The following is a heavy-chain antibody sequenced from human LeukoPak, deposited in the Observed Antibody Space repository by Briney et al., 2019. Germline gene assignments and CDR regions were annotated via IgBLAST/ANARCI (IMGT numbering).Heavy chain of an antibody. CDR2: IFAGGAP. V-gene: IGHV3-53*01. CDR1: GFTFSDHY. Sequence: GGSLRLSCAASGFTFSDHYMSWIRQAPGKGLEWVGVIFAGGAPYYADSVKGRFTISRDISKNTLYVQMNSLRVEDTAVYYCARGVGVRGVISQPLEVWGQGTLVIVSS. J-gene: IGHJ4*02. CDR3: ARGVGVRGVISQPLEV. D-gene: IGHD3-10*01.